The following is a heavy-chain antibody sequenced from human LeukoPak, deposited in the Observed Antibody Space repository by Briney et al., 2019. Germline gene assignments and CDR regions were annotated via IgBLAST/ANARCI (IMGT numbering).Heavy chain of an antibody. CDR2: INPNSGGT. CDR1: GYTFTGYY. V-gene: IGHV1-2*02. CDR3: ARLIPPDGDYSFWFDP. D-gene: IGHD4-17*01. Sequence: GASVNVSCKASGYTFTGYYMHWVRQAPGEGLEWMGWINPNSGGTNYAQKFQGRVTMTRHTSISTAYMELSRLRSDDTAVYYCARLIPPDGDYSFWFDPWGQGTLVTVSS. J-gene: IGHJ5*02.